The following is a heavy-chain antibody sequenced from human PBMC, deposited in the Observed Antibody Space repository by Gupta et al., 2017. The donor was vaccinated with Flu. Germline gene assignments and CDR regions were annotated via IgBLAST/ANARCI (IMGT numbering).Heavy chain of an antibody. CDR1: GYTSTGYY. CDR3: ARASGLGYCSGGSCPDHFDY. Sequence: QVQLVRSGAEVKKPGASVKVSCKASGYTSTGYYMHWVRQAPGQGLEWMGWINPNSGGTNYAQKFQGRVTMTRDTSISTAYMELSRLRSDDTAVYYCARASGLGYCSGGSCPDHFDYWGQGTLVTVSP. J-gene: IGHJ4*02. CDR2: INPNSGGT. V-gene: IGHV1-2*02. D-gene: IGHD2-15*01.